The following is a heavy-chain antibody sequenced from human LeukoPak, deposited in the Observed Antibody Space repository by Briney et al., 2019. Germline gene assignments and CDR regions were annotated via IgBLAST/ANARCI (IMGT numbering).Heavy chain of an antibody. D-gene: IGHD3-3*01. V-gene: IGHV3-23*01. Sequence: GGSLRLSCAASGFTLSKYAMNWVRQAPGKGLEWVSGIDGSGGRPPSADSAKGRFTISRDISKSTLCLQMDSLRAEDTAAYYCARGKDHDFWNPFDHWGQGTLVTVSS. CDR1: GFTLSKYA. CDR2: IDGSGGRP. J-gene: IGHJ4*02. CDR3: ARGKDHDFWNPFDH.